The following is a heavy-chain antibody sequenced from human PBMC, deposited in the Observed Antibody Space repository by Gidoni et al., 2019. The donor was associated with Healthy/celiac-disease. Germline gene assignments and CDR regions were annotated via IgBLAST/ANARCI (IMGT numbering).Heavy chain of an antibody. CDR3: ARVAKSAKYAFDI. V-gene: IGHV4-59*01. J-gene: IGHJ3*02. CDR2: IYYSGST. CDR1: GGSISSYY. Sequence: QVQLQESGPGLVKPSETLSLTCTVSGGSISSYYWSWIRQPPGKGLEWIGYIYYSGSTNYNPSLKSRVTISVDTSKNQFSLKLSSVTAADTAVYYCARVAKSAKYAFDIWGQGTMVTVSS.